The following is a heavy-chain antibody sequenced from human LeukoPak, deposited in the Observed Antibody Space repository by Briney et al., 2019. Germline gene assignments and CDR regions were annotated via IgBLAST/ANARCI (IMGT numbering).Heavy chain of an antibody. J-gene: IGHJ4*02. D-gene: IGHD1-26*01. V-gene: IGHV3-48*04. Sequence: PGGSLRLSCAASGFTFSSYSMNWVRQAPGKGLEWVSYISSSGSTIYYADSVKGRFTISRDNAKNSLYLQMNSLRAEDTAVYYCARGASGSYCIDYWGQGTLVTVSS. CDR2: ISSSGSTI. CDR1: GFTFSSYS. CDR3: ARGASGSYCIDY.